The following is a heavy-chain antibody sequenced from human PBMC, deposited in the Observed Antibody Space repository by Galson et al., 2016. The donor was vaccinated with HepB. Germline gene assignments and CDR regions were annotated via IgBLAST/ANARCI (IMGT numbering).Heavy chain of an antibody. D-gene: IGHD1-26*01. CDR3: ARGERGSYNSGYFDY. Sequence: SLRLSCAASGFIVSSNDMSWVRQAPGKGLEWVSVLYSGGSTHYADSVKGRFTISRDNAKNSLYLQMNSLRDEDTAVYYCARGERGSYNSGYFDYWGQGNLVTVSS. J-gene: IGHJ4*02. CDR1: GFIVSSND. V-gene: IGHV3-53*01. CDR2: LYSGGST.